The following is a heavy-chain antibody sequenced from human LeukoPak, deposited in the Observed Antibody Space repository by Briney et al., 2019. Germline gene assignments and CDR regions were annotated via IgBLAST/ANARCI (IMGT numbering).Heavy chain of an antibody. J-gene: IGHJ4*02. V-gene: IGHV3-7*04. CDR3: ARMRDGYMGRYYFDY. CDR2: IKEDGSDK. Sequence: PGGSLRLSRAASGFTFSSYWMSWVRQAPGKGLEWVANIKEDGSDKKYVDSVKGRFTTSRDNAKNSLYLQMNSLRAEDTAVYYCARMRDGYMGRYYFDYWGQGTLVTVSS. D-gene: IGHD5-24*01. CDR1: GFTFSSYW.